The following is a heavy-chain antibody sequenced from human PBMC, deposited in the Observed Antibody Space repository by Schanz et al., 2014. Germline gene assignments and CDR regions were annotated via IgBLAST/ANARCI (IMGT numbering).Heavy chain of an antibody. V-gene: IGHV3-23*01. Sequence: EVQLLESGGGLVQPGGSLRLSCAASGFTFSAYAMTWVRQIPGKGLEWVSGINGSGASTYYADSVKGRFTISRDNSKNTLYLQMNSLRAEDTAVYYCAKGRFGELSAFDIWGQGTMVTVSS. J-gene: IGHJ3*02. CDR3: AKGRFGELSAFDI. CDR2: INGSGAST. CDR1: GFTFSAYA. D-gene: IGHD3-10*01.